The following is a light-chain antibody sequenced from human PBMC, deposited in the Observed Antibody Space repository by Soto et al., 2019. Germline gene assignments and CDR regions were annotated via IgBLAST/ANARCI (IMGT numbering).Light chain of an antibody. CDR2: GAS. CDR3: QQYNNWPPGT. V-gene: IGKV3-15*01. Sequence: EIVMTQSPVTLSVSPGERATLSCRASQNVRSNLAWYQQKPGQSPRLLIYGASTRATGIPARFSGSGSGTEFTLTISSLQSEDCAVYYCQQYNNWPPGTFGQGTKLEIK. CDR1: QNVRSN. J-gene: IGKJ2*02.